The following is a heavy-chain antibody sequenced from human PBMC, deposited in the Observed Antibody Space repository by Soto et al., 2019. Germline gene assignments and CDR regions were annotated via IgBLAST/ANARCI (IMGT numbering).Heavy chain of an antibody. CDR1: GGTFSSYA. J-gene: IGHJ6*02. Sequence: SVKVSCKASGGTFSSYAISWVRQAPGQGLEWMGGIIPIFGTANYAQKFQGRVTITADESTSTAYMELSSLRSEDTAVYYCARNRKSSIAAVDVPYYYYGMDVWGQGTTVTVS. V-gene: IGHV1-69*13. CDR3: ARNRKSSIAAVDVPYYYYGMDV. D-gene: IGHD6-13*01. CDR2: IIPIFGTA.